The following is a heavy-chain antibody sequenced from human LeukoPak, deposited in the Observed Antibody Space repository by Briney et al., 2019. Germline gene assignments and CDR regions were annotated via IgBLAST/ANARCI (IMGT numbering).Heavy chain of an antibody. J-gene: IGHJ4*02. CDR2: IGNNGGGI. CDR1: GFTFSTYT. Sequence: GGSLRLSCAASGFTFSTYTMYWVRHPPGKRLEWVSIIGNNGGGIHYADSVKGRFTISRDNFKNALYLQMNSLRDEDTAVYYCAIDPNWGTHSWGQGVLVTVSS. CDR3: AIDPNWGTHS. D-gene: IGHD7-27*01. V-gene: IGHV3-23*01.